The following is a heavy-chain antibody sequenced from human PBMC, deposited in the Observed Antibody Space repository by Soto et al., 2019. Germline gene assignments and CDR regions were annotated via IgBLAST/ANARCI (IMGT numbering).Heavy chain of an antibody. J-gene: IGHJ4*02. Sequence: QITLKESGPTLVKPTQTLTLTCTFSGFSLSTSGVGVGWIRQPPGKALEWLALIYWNDEKRYSPSLKIRLTITKDTSKNQVVLTMTHMNPVDTATYYCAHGSTDYDFWSGYYTTSRFDYWGQGTLVTVSS. CDR1: GFSLSTSGVG. D-gene: IGHD3-3*01. CDR3: AHGSTDYDFWSGYYTTSRFDY. CDR2: IYWNDEK. V-gene: IGHV2-5*01.